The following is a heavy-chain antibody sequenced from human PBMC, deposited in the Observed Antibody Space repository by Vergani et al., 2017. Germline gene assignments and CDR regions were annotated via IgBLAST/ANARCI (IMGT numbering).Heavy chain of an antibody. CDR1: GFTFSNSA. V-gene: IGHV3-23*01. CDR2: ISGPGLST. Sequence: EVHLLESGGGLVQSGGSLRLSCAASGFTFSNSAVSWVRQAPGRGLAWVSSISGPGLSTYYADSVKGLFSISRDNSKHIVFLQMHSLRAEDTAIYYCARVGRSALAGTFGAFDMWGQGTMVTVSS. J-gene: IGHJ3*02. D-gene: IGHD6-19*01. CDR3: ARVGRSALAGTFGAFDM.